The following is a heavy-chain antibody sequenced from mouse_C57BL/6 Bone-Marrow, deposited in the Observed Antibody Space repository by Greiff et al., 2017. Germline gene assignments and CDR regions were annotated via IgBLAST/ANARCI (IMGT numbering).Heavy chain of an antibody. V-gene: IGHV5-17*01. J-gene: IGHJ2*01. CDR2: ISSGSSTI. CDR1: GFTFSDYG. D-gene: IGHD2-3*01. Sequence: VQLQQSGGGLVKPGGSLKLSCAASGFTFSDYGMHWVRQAPEKGLEWVAYISSGSSTIYYADTVKGRFTISRDNAKNTLFLQMTSLRSEDTAMYYCTRTGYYGYFDYWGQGTTLTVSS. CDR3: TRTGYYGYFDY.